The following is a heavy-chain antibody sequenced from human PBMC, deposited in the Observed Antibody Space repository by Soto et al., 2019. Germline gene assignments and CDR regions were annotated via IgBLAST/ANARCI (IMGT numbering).Heavy chain of an antibody. D-gene: IGHD2-2*01. CDR1: GYTFTNYG. CDR3: TWIVVLAAIDWFDP. J-gene: IGHJ5*02. Sequence: ASVKVSCKASGYTFTNYGISWVRQAPGQGLEWMGWISAYNGNTNYAQKLQGRVTMTTDTSTSTAYMELRSLRSDDTAVYYCTWIVVLAAIDWFDPWGQGTLVTVSS. CDR2: ISAYNGNT. V-gene: IGHV1-18*04.